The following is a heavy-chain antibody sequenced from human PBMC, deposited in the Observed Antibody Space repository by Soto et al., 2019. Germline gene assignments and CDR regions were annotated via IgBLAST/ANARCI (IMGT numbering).Heavy chain of an antibody. CDR3: VSSHGSRWSSTRYAFDI. Sequence: QMQLQESGPGLVKPSETLSLTCTVSGGSISSSPYYWGWIRQPPGKGLEWIGSISYGGTTFSNPSLQSRVAISVDTSKNPFPPQLTSVTAADTAVFYCVSSHGSRWSSTRYAFDIWGQGTMVTVSS. CDR1: GGSISSSPYY. J-gene: IGHJ3*02. CDR2: ISYGGTT. V-gene: IGHV4-39*02. D-gene: IGHD6-13*01.